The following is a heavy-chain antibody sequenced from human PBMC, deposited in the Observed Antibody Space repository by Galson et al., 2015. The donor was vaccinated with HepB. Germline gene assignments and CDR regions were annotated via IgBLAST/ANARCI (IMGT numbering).Heavy chain of an antibody. CDR1: GYTFTRYG. D-gene: IGHD6-6*01. J-gene: IGHJ4*02. CDR3: ARVPRGLSRTRDAAQAAY. CDR2: ISAYNGNT. V-gene: IGHV1-18*04. Sequence: SVKVSCKASGYTFTRYGISWVRQAPGQGLEWMGWISAYNGNTNYAQKLQGRVTMTTDTSTSTACMELRSLRSDDTAVYYCARVPRGLSRTRDAAQAAYWGQGTLVTVSS.